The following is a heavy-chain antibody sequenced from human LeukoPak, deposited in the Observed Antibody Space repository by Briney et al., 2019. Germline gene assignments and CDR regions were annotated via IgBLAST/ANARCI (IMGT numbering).Heavy chain of an antibody. D-gene: IGHD1-26*01. CDR1: GGTFSSYA. CDR2: IIPILGIA. V-gene: IGHV1-69*04. CDR3: AREANPNAFDI. J-gene: IGHJ3*02. Sequence: GASVKVSCTASGGTFSSYAISWVRQAPGQGLEWMGRIIPILGIANYAQKFQGRVTITADKSTSTAYMELSSLRSEDTAVYYCAREANPNAFDIWGQGTMVTVSS.